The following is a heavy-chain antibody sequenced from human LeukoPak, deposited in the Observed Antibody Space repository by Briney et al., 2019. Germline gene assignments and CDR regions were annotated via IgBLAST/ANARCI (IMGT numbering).Heavy chain of an antibody. CDR1: GGSFSGYY. Sequence: PSEALSLTCAVYGGSFSGYYWSWIRQPPGKGLEWIGEINHSGSTNYNPSLKSRVTISVDTSKNQFSLKLSSVTAADTAVYYCARATRDYYYGSGSYYSGGKNWFDPWGQGTLVTVSS. D-gene: IGHD3-10*01. CDR2: INHSGST. J-gene: IGHJ5*02. CDR3: ARATRDYYYGSGSYYSGGKNWFDP. V-gene: IGHV4-34*01.